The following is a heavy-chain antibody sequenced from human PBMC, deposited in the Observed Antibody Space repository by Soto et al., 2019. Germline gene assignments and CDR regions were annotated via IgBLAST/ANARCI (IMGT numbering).Heavy chain of an antibody. J-gene: IGHJ5*02. Sequence: GASVKVSCKASGGTFSSYAISWVRQAPGQGLEWMGGIIPIFGTANYAQKFQGRVTITADKSTSTAYMELSSLRSEDTAVYYCARVVLEWLSHSLNWFDPWGQGTLVTVSS. CDR3: ARVVLEWLSHSLNWFDP. V-gene: IGHV1-69*06. CDR1: GGTFSSYA. CDR2: IIPIFGTA. D-gene: IGHD3-3*01.